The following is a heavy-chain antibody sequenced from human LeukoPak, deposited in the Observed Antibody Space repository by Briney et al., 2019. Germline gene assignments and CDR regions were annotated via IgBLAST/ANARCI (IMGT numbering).Heavy chain of an antibody. D-gene: IGHD6-6*01. V-gene: IGHV3-30*02. J-gene: IGHJ3*02. Sequence: GGSLRLSCAASGFTFSSYGMHWVRQAPGKGLEWVAFIRYDGSNKYYADSVKGRFTISRDNSKNTLYLQMNSLRAEDTAVYYCAGIAARQRAFDIWGQGTMVTVSS. CDR1: GFTFSSYG. CDR3: AGIAARQRAFDI. CDR2: IRYDGSNK.